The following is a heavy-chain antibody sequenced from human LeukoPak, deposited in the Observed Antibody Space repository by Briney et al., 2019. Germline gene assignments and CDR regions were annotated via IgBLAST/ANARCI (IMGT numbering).Heavy chain of an antibody. CDR2: ISSSSSYI. V-gene: IGHV3-21*01. Sequence: GGSLRLSCAASGFTFSSYSMNWVCQAPGKGLEWVSSISSSSSYIYYADSVKGRFTISRDNAKNSLYLQMNSLRAEDTAVYYCARDGSGNSFDYWGQGTLVTVSS. D-gene: IGHD4-23*01. CDR1: GFTFSSYS. CDR3: ARDGSGNSFDY. J-gene: IGHJ4*02.